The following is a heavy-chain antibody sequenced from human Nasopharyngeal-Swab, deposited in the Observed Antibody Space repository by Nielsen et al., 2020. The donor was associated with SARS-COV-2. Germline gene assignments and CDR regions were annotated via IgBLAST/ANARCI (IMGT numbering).Heavy chain of an antibody. V-gene: IGHV3-48*03. D-gene: IGHD6-19*01. Sequence: GESLKISCAASGFTFSSYEMNWVRQAPGKGLEWVSYISSSGSTIYYADSVKGRFTISRDNAKNSLYLQMNSLRAEDTAVYYCARGEQQWLVRNYFDYWGQGTLVTASS. CDR3: ARGEQQWLVRNYFDY. CDR1: GFTFSSYE. J-gene: IGHJ4*02. CDR2: ISSSGSTI.